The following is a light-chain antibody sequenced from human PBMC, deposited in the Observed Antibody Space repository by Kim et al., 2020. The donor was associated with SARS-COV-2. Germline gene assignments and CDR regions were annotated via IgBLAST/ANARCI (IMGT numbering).Light chain of an antibody. CDR2: DVS. J-gene: IGLJ3*02. V-gene: IGLV2-8*01. CDR3: ISYAGNDNMV. Sequence: GQSVNFSCTGTSSDIGAYNFVSWYQQHPGKAPKLILHDVSERPSGVPDRFSGSKSGNTASLTVSGLLPDDEAAYCCISYAGNDNMVIGGGTQLTVL. CDR1: SSDIGAYNF.